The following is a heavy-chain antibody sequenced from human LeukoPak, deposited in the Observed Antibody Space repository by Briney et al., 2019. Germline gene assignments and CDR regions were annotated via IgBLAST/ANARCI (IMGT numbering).Heavy chain of an antibody. D-gene: IGHD2-2*01. Sequence: PGGSLRLSCAASEFTVSSTYMSWVRLAPGKGLEWVSVIYSGGSTYYADSVKGRFTISRDNPKNTLYLQMNNLRAEDTAVYYCARMPPGDCWGQGTLVTVSS. V-gene: IGHV3-53*01. J-gene: IGHJ4*02. CDR1: EFTVSSTY. CDR2: IYSGGST. CDR3: ARMPPGDC.